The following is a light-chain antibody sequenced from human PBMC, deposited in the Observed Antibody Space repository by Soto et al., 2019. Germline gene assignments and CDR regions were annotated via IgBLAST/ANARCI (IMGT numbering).Light chain of an antibody. V-gene: IGLV2-14*01. CDR2: DVS. J-gene: IGLJ1*01. Sequence: QSVLTQPASVSGSPGQSITISCTGTSSDVGGYNYVSWYQQHPGKAPRLMIYDVSNRPSGVSNRFSGSKSGNTASLTISGLQAEDEADYYCTSYTITSPYVFGTGTEVTVL. CDR3: TSYTITSPYV. CDR1: SSDVGGYNY.